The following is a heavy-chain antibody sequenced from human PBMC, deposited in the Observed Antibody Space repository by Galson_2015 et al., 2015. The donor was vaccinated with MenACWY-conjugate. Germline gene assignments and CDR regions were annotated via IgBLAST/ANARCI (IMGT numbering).Heavy chain of an antibody. V-gene: IGHV1-46*01. D-gene: IGHD6-25*01. CDR1: GYTFTNYY. CDR2: INPSGGST. CDR3: ASPLRVSIAAGFDY. J-gene: IGHJ4*02. Sequence: SLKVSCKASGYTFTNYYMHWARQSPGQGLEWLGTINPSGGSTSYVQKFQGRLTMTRDTSTSTAYMELSSLRSEDTAVYYCASPLRVSIAAGFDYWGQGTLVPVSS.